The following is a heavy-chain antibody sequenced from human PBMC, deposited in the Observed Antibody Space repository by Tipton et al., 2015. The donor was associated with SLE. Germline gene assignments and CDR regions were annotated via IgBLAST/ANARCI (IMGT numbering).Heavy chain of an antibody. D-gene: IGHD2-8*02. V-gene: IGHV4-59*08. CDR2: IYHSGYSST. CDR3: ARRGVVSRFDP. CDR1: GGSFTSYY. J-gene: IGHJ5*02. Sequence: TLSLTCTVSGGSFTSYYWSWIRQPPGKGLEWIGYIYHSGYSSTNYNPSLKSRVTLSVDTSKNQCFLKLNSVTAADTAVYYCARRGVVSRFDPWGQGTLVTVSS.